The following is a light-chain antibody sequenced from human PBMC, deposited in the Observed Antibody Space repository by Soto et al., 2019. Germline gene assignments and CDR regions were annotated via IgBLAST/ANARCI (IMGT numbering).Light chain of an antibody. CDR1: QSVSSN. CDR3: QQYHDWPPFT. J-gene: IGKJ3*01. CDR2: GAS. V-gene: IGKV3-15*01. Sequence: EIVMTQSPATLSVSPGERATLSCRASQSVSSNLAWYHQKPGQAPRLHIYGASTRATGIPARFSGSGSGTEFTLTISSLQSEDFAVYFCQQYHDWPPFTFGPGTKVDIK.